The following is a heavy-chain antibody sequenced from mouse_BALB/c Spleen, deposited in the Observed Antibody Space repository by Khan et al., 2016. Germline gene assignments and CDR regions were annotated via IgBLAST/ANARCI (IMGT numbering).Heavy chain of an antibody. CDR2: INTYSGET. D-gene: IGHD1-1*01. Sequence: QIQLVQSGSELKKPGKTVKISCKASGYTFTNYGMNWVKQAPGKGLKWMGWINTYSGETTYADDFKGRFAFSLENSANTAYLQINNLKNEDTATYFCARYRYYYGSSRYFDVWGAGTTVTVSS. CDR3: ARYRYYYGSSRYFDV. J-gene: IGHJ1*01. CDR1: GYTFTNYG. V-gene: IGHV9-3-1*01.